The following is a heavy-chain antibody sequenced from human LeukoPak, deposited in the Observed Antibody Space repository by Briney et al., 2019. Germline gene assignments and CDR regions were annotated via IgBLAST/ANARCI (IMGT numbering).Heavy chain of an antibody. J-gene: IGHJ6*02. CDR3: ARDVSHSSSSEDPYYYGMDV. CDR2: INPSGGST. CDR1: GYTFTSYY. D-gene: IGHD6-6*01. Sequence: ASVKVSCKASGYTFTSYYMHWVRQAPGQGLEWMGIINPSGGSTSYAQKFQGRVTMTRDTSTSTVYMELSSLRSEDTAVYYCARDVSHSSSSEDPYYYGMDVWGQGITVTVSS. V-gene: IGHV1-46*01.